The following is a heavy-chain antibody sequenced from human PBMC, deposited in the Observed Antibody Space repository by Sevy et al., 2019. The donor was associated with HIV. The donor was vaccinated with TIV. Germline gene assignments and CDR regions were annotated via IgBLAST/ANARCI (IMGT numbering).Heavy chain of an antibody. CDR1: RFTFSTYD. J-gene: IGHJ4*02. V-gene: IGHV3-30*18. CDR2: ISHDGSYQ. CDR3: AKGQDYDYIWGNERSEYYFDY. Sequence: GGSLRLSCAASRFTFSTYDIHWVRQAPGKGLEWVAVISHDGSYQYYTDSVKGRFTISRDDSKNKAYLQMKSLRADDSGEYYGAKGQDYDYIWGNERSEYYFDYWGQGTLVTVSS. D-gene: IGHD3-16*01.